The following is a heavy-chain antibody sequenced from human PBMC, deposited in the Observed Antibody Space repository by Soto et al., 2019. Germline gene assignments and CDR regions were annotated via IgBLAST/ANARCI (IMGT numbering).Heavy chain of an antibody. Sequence: EVQLLESGGGLVQPGGSLRLSCAASGFTFSSYAMSWVRQAPGKGLEWVSAISGSGGSTYYADSVKGRFTISRDNSKNTLYLQMNSLRAEDAAVYYCAKAPYPRSGYYNDYWGQGTLVTVSS. CDR2: ISGSGGST. CDR1: GFTFSSYA. J-gene: IGHJ4*02. V-gene: IGHV3-23*01. CDR3: AKAPYPRSGYYNDY. D-gene: IGHD3-22*01.